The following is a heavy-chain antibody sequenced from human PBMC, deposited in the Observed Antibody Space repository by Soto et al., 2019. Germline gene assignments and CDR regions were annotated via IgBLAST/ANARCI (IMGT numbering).Heavy chain of an antibody. J-gene: IGHJ4*02. CDR3: ARDRITRGTTVVVVLDY. CDR2: VHPNSGGT. CDR1: GYTFSVYH. V-gene: IGHV1-2*02. Sequence: GASVKVSCKASGYTFSVYHMHWVRQAPGQGLEWMGWVHPNSGGTNYAQKFQGRVTITADESTSTAYMELSSLRSEDTAVYYCARDRITRGTTVVVVLDYWGQGTLVTVSS. D-gene: IGHD3-22*01.